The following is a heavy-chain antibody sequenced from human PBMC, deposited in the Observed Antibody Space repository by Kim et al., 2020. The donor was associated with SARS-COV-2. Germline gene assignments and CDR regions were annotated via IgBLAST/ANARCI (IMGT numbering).Heavy chain of an antibody. Sequence: GGSLRLSCAASGFTFTSYAMSWVRQAPGKGLEWVSAVSGGAGHTYYADSVKGRFTISRDNSRNTLYLQMDSLRVEDTAVYYCAKLGDDYGSGTSFTFDYWGQGTPVTVSS. CDR2: VSGGAGHT. J-gene: IGHJ4*02. V-gene: IGHV3-23*01. CDR3: AKLGDDYGSGTSFTFDY. CDR1: GFTFTSYA. D-gene: IGHD3-10*01.